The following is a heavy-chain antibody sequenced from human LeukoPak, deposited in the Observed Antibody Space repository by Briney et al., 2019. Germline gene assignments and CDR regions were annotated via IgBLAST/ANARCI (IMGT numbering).Heavy chain of an antibody. J-gene: IGHJ4*02. CDR1: GFTFSSYG. V-gene: IGHV3-30*02. CDR3: AREYIIYSSSWYGGDY. D-gene: IGHD6-13*01. Sequence: GGSLRLSCAASGFTFSSYGMHWVRQAPGKGLEWVAFIRYDGSNKYYADSVKGRFTISRDNSKNTLYLQMNSLRAEDTAVYYCAREYIIYSSSWYGGDYWGQGTLVTVSS. CDR2: IRYDGSNK.